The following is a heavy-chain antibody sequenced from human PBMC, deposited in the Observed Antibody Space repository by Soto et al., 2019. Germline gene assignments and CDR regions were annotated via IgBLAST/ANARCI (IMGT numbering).Heavy chain of an antibody. CDR2: ISYDGSNK. CDR1: GFILSDCA. Sequence: PGGSLRLSCATSGFILSDCAMNWVRQAPGKGLEWVAVISYDGSNKYYADSVKGRFTISRDNSKNTLYLQMNSLRAEDTAVYYCAKETPSSGWPFDYWGQGTLVTVSS. D-gene: IGHD6-19*01. J-gene: IGHJ4*02. V-gene: IGHV3-30*18. CDR3: AKETPSSGWPFDY.